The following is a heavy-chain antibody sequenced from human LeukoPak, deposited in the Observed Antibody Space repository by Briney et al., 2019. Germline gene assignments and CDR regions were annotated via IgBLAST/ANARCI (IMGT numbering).Heavy chain of an antibody. CDR2: VNHSGST. V-gene: IGHV4-34*01. J-gene: IGHJ6*02. CDR3: ARHPSTEVGATGYFYGMDV. CDR1: GGSFSGYY. D-gene: IGHD2-15*01. Sequence: PSETPSLTCAVYGGSFSGYYWSWIRQPPGKGLEWIGEVNHSGSTNYNPSLKSRVTISVDTSKNQFSLKLSSVTAADTAVYYCARHPSTEVGATGYFYGMDVWGQGTTVTVSS.